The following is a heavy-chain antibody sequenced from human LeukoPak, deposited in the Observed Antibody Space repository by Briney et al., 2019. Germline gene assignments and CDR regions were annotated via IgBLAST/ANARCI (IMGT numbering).Heavy chain of an antibody. Sequence: SETLSFTCTVSGGSISSYYWSWIRQPAGKGLEWIGRLYTSGSTNYTNYNPSLKSRVTISVDTSKNQFFLKLSSVTAADTAVYYCARDPMVSVGDWYFDLWGRGTLVTVSS. CDR3: ARDPMVSVGDWYFDL. J-gene: IGHJ2*01. V-gene: IGHV4-4*07. CDR2: LYTSGSTNYT. CDR1: GGSISSYY. D-gene: IGHD3-10*01.